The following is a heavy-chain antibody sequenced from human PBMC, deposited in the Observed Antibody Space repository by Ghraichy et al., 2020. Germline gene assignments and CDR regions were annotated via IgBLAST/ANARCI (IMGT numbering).Heavy chain of an antibody. CDR1: GLTFSNYA. Sequence: GGSLRLSCAASGLTFSNYAMTWVRQAPGQGLEWVSGIGASGGATYYADSVKGRFTISRDNSKSTLYLQMNSLRPEDTAIYYCAKAWGYCSGGTCPSYTWFAPCGQGTLVTVSS. CDR2: IGASGGAT. CDR3: AKAWGYCSGGTCPSYTWFAP. D-gene: IGHD2-15*01. J-gene: IGHJ5*02. V-gene: IGHV3-23*01.